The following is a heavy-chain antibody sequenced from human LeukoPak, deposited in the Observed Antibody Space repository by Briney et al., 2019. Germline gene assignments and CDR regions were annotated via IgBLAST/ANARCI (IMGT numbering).Heavy chain of an antibody. J-gene: IGHJ4*02. Sequence: PSETLSLTCAVYGGSFSGYYWSWIRQPPGKGLEWIGEINHSGSTNYNPSLKSRVTISVDTSKNQFSLKLSSVTAADTAVYYCVRGPLTTVTTQDYWGQGTLVTVSS. CDR1: GGSFSGYY. V-gene: IGHV4-34*01. D-gene: IGHD4-17*01. CDR3: VRGPLTTVTTQDY. CDR2: INHSGST.